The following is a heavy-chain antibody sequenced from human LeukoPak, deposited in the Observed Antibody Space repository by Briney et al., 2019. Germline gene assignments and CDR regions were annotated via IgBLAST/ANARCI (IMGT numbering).Heavy chain of an antibody. CDR1: GFTFSSYE. CDR2: ISSSGSTI. Sequence: PGGSLRLSCAASGFTFSSYEMNWVRQAPGKGLEWVSYISSSGSTIYYADSVKGRFTISRDNAKNSLYLQMNSLRAEDTALYYCARTSTWDPWGGAFDIWGQGTMVTVSS. CDR3: ARTSTWDPWGGAFDI. V-gene: IGHV3-48*03. D-gene: IGHD1-26*01. J-gene: IGHJ3*02.